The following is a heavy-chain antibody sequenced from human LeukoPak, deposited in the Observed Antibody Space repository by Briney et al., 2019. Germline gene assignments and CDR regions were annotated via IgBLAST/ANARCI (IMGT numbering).Heavy chain of an antibody. CDR3: ARDYGDHGEYFDY. D-gene: IGHD4-17*01. CDR1: VFTFSRYN. J-gene: IGHJ4*02. CDR2: ISRSGNTI. Sequence: PGGSLRLSRAASVFTFSRYNMNWVRPAPARGLEWVSYISRSGNTIYYADSVKGRFTISRDNAKNSVYLQMNSLRDEDTAVYYCARDYGDHGEYFDYWGQGTLVTVSS. V-gene: IGHV3-48*02.